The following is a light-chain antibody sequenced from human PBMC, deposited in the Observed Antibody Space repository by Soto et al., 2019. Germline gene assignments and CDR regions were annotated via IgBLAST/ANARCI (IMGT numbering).Light chain of an antibody. CDR2: EVS. J-gene: IGLJ1*01. CDR3: SSYTSSSTYNYV. V-gene: IGLV2-14*01. Sequence: QAALTQHASVSACTGQAVTITCTGTLSDIDGYNYVSWYQQHPGKAPKLMIYEVSNRPSVVSNRFSGSKSGNTASLTTSGLQAEDEADYYCSSYTSSSTYNYVFGTGTKVTVL. CDR1: LSDIDGYNY.